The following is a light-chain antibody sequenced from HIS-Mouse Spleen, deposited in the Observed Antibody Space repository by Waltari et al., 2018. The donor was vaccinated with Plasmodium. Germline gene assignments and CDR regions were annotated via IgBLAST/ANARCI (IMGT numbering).Light chain of an antibody. J-gene: IGKJ1*01. CDR3: QQYNRFPLT. CDR2: AAS. Sequence: AIRMTTPPPLLSASTGDRVTIRWRMSQGISSYLAWYQQKPGKAPVLLIYAASTVQSGVPSRFSSSGSTTDFTLTISRLHSEDVATYCCQQYNRFPLTFGEGTKVEIK. V-gene: IGKV1D-8*02. CDR1: QGISSY.